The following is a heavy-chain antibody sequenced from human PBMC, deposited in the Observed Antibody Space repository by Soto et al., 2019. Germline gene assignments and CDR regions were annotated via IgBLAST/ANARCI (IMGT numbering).Heavy chain of an antibody. V-gene: IGHV3-74*03. D-gene: IGHD6-13*01. CDR1: GFTFSSYW. CDR2: VNNDGTDT. J-gene: IGHJ6*02. CDR3: ARGGLQHALDV. Sequence: EVQLVESGGGLVQPGGSLRLSCAASGFTFSSYWMYWVRQAPGKGLVWVSRVNNDGTDTTHADSVKGRFTISRDNAENTLYLQMNSLRAEDTAVYYCARGGLQHALDVWGQGSTVTVSS.